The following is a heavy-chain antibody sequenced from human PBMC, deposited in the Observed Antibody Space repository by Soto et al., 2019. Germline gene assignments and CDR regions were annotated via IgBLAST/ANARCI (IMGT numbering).Heavy chain of an antibody. V-gene: IGHV3-66*01. D-gene: IGHD4-17*01. CDR2: IYSGGST. J-gene: IGHJ6*03. CDR3: ARDSEWAVTTHLVSYYYYMDV. CDR1: GFTVSSNY. Sequence: EVQLVESGGGLVQPGGSLRLSCAASGFTVSSNYMSWVRQAPGKGLEWVSVIYSGGSTYYADSVKGRFTISRDNSKNTLYLQMNSLRAEDTAVYYCARDSEWAVTTHLVSYYYYMDVWGKGTTVTVSS.